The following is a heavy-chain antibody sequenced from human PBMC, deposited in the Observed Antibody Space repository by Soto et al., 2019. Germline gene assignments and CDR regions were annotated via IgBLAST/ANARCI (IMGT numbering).Heavy chain of an antibody. J-gene: IGHJ6*02. CDR2: IWYDGSNK. CDR3: ARVWAPGYSYEAYSYGMYV. Sequence: QVQLVESGGGVVQPGRSLRLSCAASGFTFSSYGMHWVRQAPGKGLEWVAVIWYDGSNKYYADSVKGRFTISRDNSKNTLYLQMNSRIAEDTAVYYCARVWAPGYSYEAYSYGMYVWGQGTTVTVSS. D-gene: IGHD5-18*01. CDR1: GFTFSSYG. V-gene: IGHV3-33*01.